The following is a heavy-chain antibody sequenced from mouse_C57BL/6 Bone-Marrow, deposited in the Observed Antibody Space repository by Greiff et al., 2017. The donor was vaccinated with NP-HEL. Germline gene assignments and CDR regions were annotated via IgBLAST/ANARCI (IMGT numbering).Heavy chain of an antibody. Sequence: VMLVESGGGLVQPGESLKLSCESNEYAFPSHDMSWVRKTPEKRLELVAAINSDGGSTYYPDTMERRFIISRDNTKKTLYMQMSSLRSEDTALYYCTRHSEEDAMDYWGQGTSVTVSS. CDR2: INSDGGST. CDR1: EYAFPSHD. CDR3: TRHSEEDAMDY. J-gene: IGHJ4*01. V-gene: IGHV5-2*01.